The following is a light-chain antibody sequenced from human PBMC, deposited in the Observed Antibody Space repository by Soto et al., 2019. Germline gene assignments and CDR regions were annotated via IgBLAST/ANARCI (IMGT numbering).Light chain of an antibody. J-gene: IGLJ2*01. V-gene: IGLV1-47*01. Sequence: QSVLTQPPSASGTPGQRVTISCSGSNSNIGSKNVYWYQQLPGTAPKLLMYRNNQRPSGVRDRVSGSKSGASASLAISGLRSEEEAEYYCAAWDVSLGGTAFGGRTKFTVL. CDR1: NSNIGSKN. CDR2: RNN. CDR3: AAWDVSLGGTA.